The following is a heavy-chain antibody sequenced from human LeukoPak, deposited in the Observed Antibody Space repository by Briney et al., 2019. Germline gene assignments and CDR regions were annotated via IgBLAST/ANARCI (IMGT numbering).Heavy chain of an antibody. CDR3: ARVLLRYFDWAENGAFDY. V-gene: IGHV3-23*01. Sequence: GGSLRLSCAASGFTFNNYPMTWVRQPPGKGLEWVSGISDSGDVTYYTDSVKGRFAVSRDNSKNTLYLQMNSLRAEDTAVYYCARVLLRYFDWAENGAFDYWGQGTLVTVSS. CDR2: ISDSGDVT. D-gene: IGHD3-9*01. CDR1: GFTFNNYP. J-gene: IGHJ4*02.